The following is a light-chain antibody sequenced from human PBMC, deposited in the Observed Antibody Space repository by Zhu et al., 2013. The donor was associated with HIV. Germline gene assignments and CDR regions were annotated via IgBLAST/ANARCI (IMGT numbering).Light chain of an antibody. CDR3: QQRSSWPSS. Sequence: IVLTQSPDTLSVSPGERATLSCRASQSVGSYLGWYQQKPGQPPRLLIYDASNRATGVPARFSGSGSETDFTLTISSLEPEDFAVYYCQQRSSWPSSFGEGTKVEFK. V-gene: IGKV3-11*01. J-gene: IGKJ4*01. CDR1: QSVGSY. CDR2: DAS.